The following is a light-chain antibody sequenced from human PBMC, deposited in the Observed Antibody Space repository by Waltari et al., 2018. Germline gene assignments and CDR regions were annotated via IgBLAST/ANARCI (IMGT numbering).Light chain of an antibody. V-gene: IGLV2-8*01. CDR1: RSYVGAYNS. J-gene: IGLJ2*01. Sequence: QSALTPPPSASGSVGPSVTLSCPGPRSYVGAYNSLPWYQQHPGKAPKLIIHDVSKRPSGVPDRFSGSKSGNTASLTVSGLQAEDEADYYCSSYAGSNNLRCVVFGGGTKLTVL. CDR2: DVS. CDR3: SSYAGSNNLRCVV.